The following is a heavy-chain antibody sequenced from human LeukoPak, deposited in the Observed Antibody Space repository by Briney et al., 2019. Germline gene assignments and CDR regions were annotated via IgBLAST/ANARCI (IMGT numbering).Heavy chain of an antibody. Sequence: ASVKVSCKASGYTFTTFGISWVRQAPGQGLEWMGWISTYNGDTHYAQKLQGRVTMTTDTSTSTAYMELRSLRSDDTAVYYCARGYCSGGSCYNADYWGQGTLVTVSS. CDR1: GYTFTTFG. J-gene: IGHJ4*02. CDR3: ARGYCSGGSCYNADY. V-gene: IGHV1-18*01. D-gene: IGHD2-15*01. CDR2: ISTYNGDT.